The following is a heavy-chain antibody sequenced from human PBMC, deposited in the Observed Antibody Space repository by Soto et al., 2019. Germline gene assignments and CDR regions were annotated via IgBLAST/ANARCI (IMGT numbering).Heavy chain of an antibody. CDR1: GFSFSNSN. CDR3: ARDPVCSGGSCYDY. CDR2: IYFDGGNK. Sequence: QPGGSLRLSCAASGFSFSNSNMHWVRQAPGRGLDWVAGIYFDGGNKYYAESVKGRFTISRDNSKNTLYLQMNSLRAEDTAVYYCARDPVCSGGSCYDYWGQGTLVTVSS. D-gene: IGHD2-15*01. V-gene: IGHV3-33*01. J-gene: IGHJ4*02.